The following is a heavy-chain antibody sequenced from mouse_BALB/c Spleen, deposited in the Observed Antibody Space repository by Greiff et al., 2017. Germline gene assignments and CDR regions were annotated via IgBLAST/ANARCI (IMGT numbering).Heavy chain of an antibody. D-gene: IGHD2-4*01. J-gene: IGHJ4*01. Sequence: VMLVESGPGLVAPSQSLSITCTVSGFSLTSYGVHWVRQPPGKGLEWLGVIWAGGSTNYNSALMSRLSISKDNSKSQVFLKMNSLQTDDTAMYYCAREDDYDESYAMDYWGQGTSVTVSS. V-gene: IGHV2-9*02. CDR2: IWAGGST. CDR1: GFSLTSYG. CDR3: AREDDYDESYAMDY.